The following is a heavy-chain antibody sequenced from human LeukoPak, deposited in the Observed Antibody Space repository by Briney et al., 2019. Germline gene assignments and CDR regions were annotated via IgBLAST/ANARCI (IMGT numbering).Heavy chain of an antibody. Sequence: KPSETLSLTCTVSGSSVNHYYWNWLRQPPGKGLEWTGRIYTNGATNYNPSLKSRVTMSIDTSKNQFSLKFKSVTAADTAVYYCARGPLGSGWYVADWYFGLWGRGALVTVSS. CDR3: ARGPLGSGWYVADWYFGL. D-gene: IGHD6-19*01. J-gene: IGHJ2*01. CDR1: GSSVNHYY. V-gene: IGHV4-4*07. CDR2: IYTNGAT.